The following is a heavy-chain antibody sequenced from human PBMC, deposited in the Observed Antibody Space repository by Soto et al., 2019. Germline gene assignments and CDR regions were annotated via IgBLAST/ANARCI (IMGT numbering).Heavy chain of an antibody. CDR2: IIPIRGIT. CDR1: GGTFSSYT. D-gene: IGHD6-19*01. Sequence: ASVKVSCKASGGTFSSYTISWVRQAPGQGLEWMGRIIPIRGITNYAQKFQGRVTITDDKSTSTAYMELSSLRYEDTAVYYCASGDSSGWYWFDPWGQGTLVTVSS. J-gene: IGHJ5*02. V-gene: IGHV1-69*02. CDR3: ASGDSSGWYWFDP.